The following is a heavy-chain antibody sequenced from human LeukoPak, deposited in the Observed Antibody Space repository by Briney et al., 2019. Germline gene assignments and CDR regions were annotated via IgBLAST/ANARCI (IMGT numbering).Heavy chain of an antibody. Sequence: QPGRSLRLSCAASGSSFRSYGMSWVRQAPARGLEWVSSISSSNNYIYYADSVKGRFTISRDNSKITLYLQMNSLRAEDTAVYYCWGSGSYHDAFDIWGQGTMVTVSS. CDR3: WGSGSYHDAFDI. J-gene: IGHJ3*02. CDR1: GSSFRSYG. V-gene: IGHV3-23*01. CDR2: ISSSNNYI. D-gene: IGHD1-26*01.